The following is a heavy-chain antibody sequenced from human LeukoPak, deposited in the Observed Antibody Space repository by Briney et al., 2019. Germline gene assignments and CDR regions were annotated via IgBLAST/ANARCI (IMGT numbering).Heavy chain of an antibody. CDR1: GGSFSGYY. D-gene: IGHD3-10*01. J-gene: IGHJ5*02. CDR2: INHSGST. Sequence: SETLSLTCAVYGGSFSGYYWSWIRQPPGKGLEWIGEINHSGSTNYNPSLKSRVTISVDTSKNQFSLKLSSVTAADTAEYYCARGGYYYGSGSYLYTNWFDPWGQGTLVTVSS. V-gene: IGHV4-34*01. CDR3: ARGGYYYGSGSYLYTNWFDP.